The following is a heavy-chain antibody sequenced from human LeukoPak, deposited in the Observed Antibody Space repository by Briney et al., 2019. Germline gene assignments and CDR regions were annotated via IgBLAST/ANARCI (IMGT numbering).Heavy chain of an antibody. CDR1: GYTFTSYG. V-gene: IGHV1-18*01. J-gene: IGHJ6*03. Sequence: ASVKVSCKASGYTFTSYGISWVRQAPGQGLEWMGWISAYNGNTNYAQKLQGRVTMTTDTSTSTAYMELRNLRSDDTAVYYCARDSLRFLEWSYYYYYYMDVWGKGTTVTVSS. CDR3: ARDSLRFLEWSYYYYYYMDV. CDR2: ISAYNGNT. D-gene: IGHD3-3*01.